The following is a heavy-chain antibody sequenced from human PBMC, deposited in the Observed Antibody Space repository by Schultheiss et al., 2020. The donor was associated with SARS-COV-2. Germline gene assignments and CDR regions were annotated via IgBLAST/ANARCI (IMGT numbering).Heavy chain of an antibody. CDR2: IYYSGST. CDR1: GGSISSYY. CDR3: AREDYGDYGVVDY. D-gene: IGHD4-17*01. V-gene: IGHV4-59*12. Sequence: SETLSLTCTVSGGSISSYYWSWIRQPPGKGLEWIGYIYYSGSTYYNPSLKSRVTISVDTSKNQFSLKLSSVTAADTAVYYCAREDYGDYGVVDYWGQGTLVTVSS. J-gene: IGHJ4*02.